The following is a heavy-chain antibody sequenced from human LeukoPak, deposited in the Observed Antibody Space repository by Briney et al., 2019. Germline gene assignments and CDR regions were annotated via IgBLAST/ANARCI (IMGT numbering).Heavy chain of an antibody. CDR1: GYTFTGYY. D-gene: IGHD3-22*01. CDR2: INPNSGGT. J-gene: IGHJ4*02. Sequence: ASVKVSCKASGYTFTGYYMHWVRQAPGQGLEWMGRINPNSGGTNYAQKFQGRVTMTRDTSISTAYMELSRLRSDDTAVYYCARVQSEYYYDSSGYYYWGQGTLVTVSS. CDR3: ARVQSEYYYDSSGYYY. V-gene: IGHV1-2*06.